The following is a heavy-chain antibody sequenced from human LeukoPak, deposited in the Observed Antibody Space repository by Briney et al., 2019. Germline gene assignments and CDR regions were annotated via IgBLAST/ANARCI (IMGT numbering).Heavy chain of an antibody. CDR3: ARAVTTVTRGGLVFDY. CDR2: ISGSSNTI. D-gene: IGHD4-17*01. J-gene: IGHJ4*02. Sequence: QPGGSLRPSCAASGFTFSSYSMNWVRQSPGKGLEWVSYISGSSNTIYYADSVKGRFTISRDNAKNSLYLQMNSLRDEDTAVYYCARAVTTVTRGGLVFDYWGQGTLVTVSS. V-gene: IGHV3-48*02. CDR1: GFTFSSYS.